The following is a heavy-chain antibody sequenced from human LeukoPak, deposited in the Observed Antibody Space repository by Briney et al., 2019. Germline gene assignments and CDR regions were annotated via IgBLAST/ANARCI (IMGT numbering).Heavy chain of an antibody. CDR1: GGSFSGYY. CDR2: INHSGST. V-gene: IGHV4-34*01. CDR3: ARGRRGSSGYDI. J-gene: IGHJ3*02. D-gene: IGHD3-22*01. Sequence: SETLSLTCAVYGGSFSGYYWSWIRQPPGKRLEWIGEINHSGSTNYNPSLKSRVTISVDTSKNQFSLKLSSVTAADTAVYYCARGRRGSSGYDIWGQGTMVTVSS.